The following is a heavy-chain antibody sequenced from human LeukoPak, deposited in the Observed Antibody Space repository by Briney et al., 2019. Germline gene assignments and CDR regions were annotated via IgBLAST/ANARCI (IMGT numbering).Heavy chain of an antibody. D-gene: IGHD2-2*01. CDR3: ARHSTYFDY. Sequence: SETLSLTCSVSGGPISSSTYFWGWIRQPPGKGLERIGSIYYSGSTYYNPSLKIRVTISVDTSKNQFSLKLSSVTAADTAVYYCARHSTYFDYWGQGTLVTVSS. J-gene: IGHJ4*02. V-gene: IGHV4-39*01. CDR2: IYYSGST. CDR1: GGPISSSTYF.